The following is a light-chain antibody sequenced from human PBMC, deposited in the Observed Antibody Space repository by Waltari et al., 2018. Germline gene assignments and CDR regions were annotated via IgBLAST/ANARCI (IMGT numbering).Light chain of an antibody. CDR1: QGLVHTDGSTY. J-gene: IGKJ1*01. Sequence: VMTQSPLTLPVTLGQPASISCRSAQGLVHTDGSTYVSWYQQRPGQSPRRLIYQVSRRDSGVPDRFRGSGSGTDFTLEISRVEADDVGFYYCSQAKFWPWTFGQGTEVEIK. V-gene: IGKV2-30*02. CDR2: QVS. CDR3: SQAKFWPWT.